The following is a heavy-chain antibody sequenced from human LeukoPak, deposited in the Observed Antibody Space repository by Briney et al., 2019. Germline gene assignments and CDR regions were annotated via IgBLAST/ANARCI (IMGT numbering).Heavy chain of an antibody. CDR2: ISGSGGST. CDR3: AKDQQQLKYYLDY. J-gene: IGHJ4*02. Sequence: GGALRLSCAASGFTFSNYAMSLVRQAPGKGREWVSAISGSGGSTYHADSVQGRFTISRDNSKNTLYLQMNSLSAEDTAVYYCAKDQQQLKYYLDYWGQGTLVTVSS. CDR1: GFTFSNYA. V-gene: IGHV3-23*01. D-gene: IGHD6-13*01.